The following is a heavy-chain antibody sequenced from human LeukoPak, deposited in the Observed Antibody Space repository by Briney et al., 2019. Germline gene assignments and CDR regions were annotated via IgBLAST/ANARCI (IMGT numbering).Heavy chain of an antibody. CDR1: GYTLTELS. CDR3: ATRGSGWYLFDY. CDR2: FDPEDGET. D-gene: IGHD6-19*01. V-gene: IGHV1-24*01. Sequence: ASVKVSCKVSGYTLTELSMHWVRQAPGKGLEWMGGFDPEDGETIYAQKFQGRVTMTEDTSTDTAYMELSSLRSEDTAVYYCATRGSGWYLFDYWGQGTLVTVSS. J-gene: IGHJ4*02.